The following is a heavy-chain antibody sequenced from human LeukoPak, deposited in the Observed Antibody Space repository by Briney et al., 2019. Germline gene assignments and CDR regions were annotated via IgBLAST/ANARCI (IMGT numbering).Heavy chain of an antibody. CDR2: ISWNSGSI. CDR3: ATSLHVVVPAALLN. V-gene: IGHV3-9*01. D-gene: IGHD2-2*01. Sequence: GGSLRLSCAASGFIFDDCAMHWVRQAPGKGLEWVSGISWNSGSIGYADSVKGRFTISRDNAKNSLYLQMNSLRAEDTALYYCATSLHVVVPAALLNWGQGTLVTVSS. J-gene: IGHJ4*02. CDR1: GFIFDDCA.